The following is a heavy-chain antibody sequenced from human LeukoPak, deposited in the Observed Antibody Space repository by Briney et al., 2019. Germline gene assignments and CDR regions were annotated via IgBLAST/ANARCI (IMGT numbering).Heavy chain of an antibody. D-gene: IGHD3-3*01. Sequence: ASVKVSCKASGYIFTGYYLHWVRQAPGQGLEWLGWIDPNSDDTDFAQNFQGRVTLTSDTSITTAYMELRSLRSDDTAVYYCAKNDGNYDDSWGQGSLVIVSS. V-gene: IGHV1-2*02. CDR3: AKNDGNYDDS. CDR2: IDPNSDDT. J-gene: IGHJ4*02. CDR1: GYIFTGYY.